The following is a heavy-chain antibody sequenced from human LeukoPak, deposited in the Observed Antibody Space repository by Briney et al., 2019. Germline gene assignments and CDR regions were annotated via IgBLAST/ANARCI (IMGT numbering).Heavy chain of an antibody. J-gene: IGHJ5*02. CDR2: INAGNGNT. D-gene: IGHD4-17*01. CDR3: ARRYGDYEGGNWFDP. CDR1: GYTFTSYA. V-gene: IGHV1-3*01. Sequence: ASVKVSCKASGYTFTSYAMHWVRQAPGQRLEWMGWINAGNGNTKYSQKFQGRVTIIRDTSASTAYMELSSLRSEDTAVYYCARRYGDYEGGNWFDPWGQGTLVTVSS.